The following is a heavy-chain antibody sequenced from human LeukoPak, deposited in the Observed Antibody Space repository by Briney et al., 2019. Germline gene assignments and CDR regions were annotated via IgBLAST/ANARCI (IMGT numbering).Heavy chain of an antibody. CDR3: ARDAWAGYSSGWYDADYYYYYMDV. J-gene: IGHJ6*03. V-gene: IGHV1-18*01. Sequence: ASVKVSCKASGYTFTSYGISWVRQAPGQGLEWMGWISAYNGNTNYAQKLQGRVTMTTDTSTSTAYMEPRSLRSDDTAVYYCARDAWAGYSSGWYDADYYYYYMDVWGKGTTVTISS. CDR2: ISAYNGNT. D-gene: IGHD6-19*01. CDR1: GYTFTSYG.